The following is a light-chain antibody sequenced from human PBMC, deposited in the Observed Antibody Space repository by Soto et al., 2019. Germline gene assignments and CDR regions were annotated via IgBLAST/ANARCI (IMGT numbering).Light chain of an antibody. Sequence: QSALTQPASVSGSRGQSITISCTGTSSDVGSYNLVSWYQQHPGKAPKLMIYEGNKRPSGVSNRFSGSKSANTASLTISGLQTEDEADYYCCSYAGTNTFVFGTGTNLTVL. V-gene: IGLV2-23*01. CDR3: CSYAGTNTFV. J-gene: IGLJ1*01. CDR1: SSDVGSYNL. CDR2: EGN.